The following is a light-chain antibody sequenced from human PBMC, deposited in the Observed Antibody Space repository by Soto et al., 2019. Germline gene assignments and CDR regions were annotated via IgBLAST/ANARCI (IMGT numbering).Light chain of an antibody. Sequence: QSALTQPASVSGSPGQSIAISCTGTSSDVGGYNYVSWYRQHAGKAPKLMIYGVSYRPSGISNRFPGSKSGNTASLTISGLQTEDEADYYCSSYTSTTTVIFGGGTKLTVL. J-gene: IGLJ2*01. CDR3: SSYTSTTTVI. V-gene: IGLV2-14*01. CDR1: SSDVGGYNY. CDR2: GVS.